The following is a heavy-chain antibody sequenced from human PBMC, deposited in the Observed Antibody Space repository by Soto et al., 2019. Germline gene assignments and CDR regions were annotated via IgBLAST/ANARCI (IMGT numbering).Heavy chain of an antibody. CDR1: GYTFTSYG. D-gene: IGHD6-19*01. V-gene: IGHV1-3*01. CDR3: AREGAVAGNFNFDY. J-gene: IGHJ4*02. CDR2: INAGNGNT. Sequence: ASVKVSCKASGYTFTSYGVHWVRQAPGQRLEWMGWINAGNGNTRYSQKFQGRVTINRDTSASTAYMELSRLRSEDTAVYYCAREGAVAGNFNFDYWGQGTLVTVSS.